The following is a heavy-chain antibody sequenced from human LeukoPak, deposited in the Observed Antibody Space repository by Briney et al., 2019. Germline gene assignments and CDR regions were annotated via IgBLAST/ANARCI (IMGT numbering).Heavy chain of an antibody. CDR2: IKQDGSEK. V-gene: IGHV3-7*01. D-gene: IGHD6-13*01. Sequence: GGSLRLSCAASGFTFSSYWMSWVRQAPGKGLEWVANIKQDGSEKYYVDSVKGRFTISSDNAKNSLYLQMNSLRAEDTAVYYCARDEGSSSWYVAYWGQGTLVTVSS. CDR3: ARDEGSSSWYVAY. CDR1: GFTFSSYW. J-gene: IGHJ4*02.